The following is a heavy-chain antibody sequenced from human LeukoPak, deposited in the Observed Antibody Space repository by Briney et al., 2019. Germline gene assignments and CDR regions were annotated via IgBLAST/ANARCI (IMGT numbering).Heavy chain of an antibody. J-gene: IGHJ5*02. V-gene: IGHV4-34*01. CDR2: INHSGST. CDR3: ASRRGDYVWGFDP. D-gene: IGHD3-16*01. CDR1: GGSFSGYY. Sequence: PSETLSLTCAVYGGSFSGYYWSWIRQPPGKGLEWIGEINHSGSTNYNPSLKSRVTISVDTSKNQFSLKLSSVTAADTAAYYCASRRGDYVWGFDPWGQGTLVTVSP.